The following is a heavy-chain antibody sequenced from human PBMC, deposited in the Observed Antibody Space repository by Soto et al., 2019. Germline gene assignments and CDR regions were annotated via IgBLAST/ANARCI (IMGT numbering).Heavy chain of an antibody. Sequence: GASVKVSCKASGYTFTSYDINWVRQATGQGLEWMGWMNPNSGNTGYAQKFQGRVTMTRNTSISTAYMELSSLRSEDTAVYYCARVQRRVRGVIMYWGQGTLVTVSS. V-gene: IGHV1-8*01. CDR1: GYTFTSYD. D-gene: IGHD3-10*01. J-gene: IGHJ4*02. CDR2: MNPNSGNT. CDR3: ARVQRRVRGVIMY.